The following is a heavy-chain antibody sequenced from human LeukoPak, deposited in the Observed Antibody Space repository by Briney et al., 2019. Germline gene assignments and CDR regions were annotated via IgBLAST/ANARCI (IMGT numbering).Heavy chain of an antibody. CDR2: ISGSDGST. Sequence: GGSLRLSCVASGFTFNSYAMSWVRQAPGKGLEWVSAISGSDGSTYYADYVKGRFTISRDNSKSTLYLQMNSLGAEDTALYYCAKDNGYCTSTSCFLEYWGQGTLVTVSS. CDR1: GFTFNSYA. V-gene: IGHV3-23*01. CDR3: AKDNGYCTSTSCFLEY. D-gene: IGHD2-2*03. J-gene: IGHJ4*02.